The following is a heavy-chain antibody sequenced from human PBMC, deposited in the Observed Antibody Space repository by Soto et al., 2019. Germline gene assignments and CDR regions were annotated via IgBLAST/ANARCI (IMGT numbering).Heavy chain of an antibody. D-gene: IGHD2-15*01. Sequence: SETLSLTCAVYGGSFSGYYWSWIRQPPGKGLEWIGEINRSGSTNYNPSLKSRVTISVDTSKNQFSLKLSSVTAADTAVYYCARATRYSSGGSCYVDYWGQGTLVTVSS. J-gene: IGHJ4*02. CDR3: ARATRYSSGGSCYVDY. CDR1: GGSFSGYY. CDR2: INRSGST. V-gene: IGHV4-34*01.